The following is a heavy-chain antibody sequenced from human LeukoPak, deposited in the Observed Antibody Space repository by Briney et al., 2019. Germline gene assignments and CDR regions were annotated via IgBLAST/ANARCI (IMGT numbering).Heavy chain of an antibody. CDR2: IIPILGIA. J-gene: IGHJ5*02. Sequence: GASVKVSCKASGGTFSSYAISWVRQAPGQGLEWMGRIIPILGIANYAHKFQGRVTITADKSTSTAYMELSSLRSEDTAVYYCARGEIVVVPAAMPQRWFDPWGQGTLVTVSS. V-gene: IGHV1-69*04. CDR3: ARGEIVVVPAAMPQRWFDP. CDR1: GGTFSSYA. D-gene: IGHD2-2*01.